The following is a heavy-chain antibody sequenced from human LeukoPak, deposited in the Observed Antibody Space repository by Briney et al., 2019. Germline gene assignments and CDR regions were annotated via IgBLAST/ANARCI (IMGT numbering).Heavy chain of an antibody. CDR1: GYSFTSYW. CDR3: ARPYYYDSSGYYFGAHYFDY. V-gene: IGHV5-51*01. CDR2: IYPGDSDT. Sequence: GESLKISCKGSGYSFTSYWIGWVRQMPGKGLEWMGIIYPGDSDTRYSPSFQGQVTISADKSISTAYLQWSSLKASDTAMCYCARPYYYDSSGYYFGAHYFDYWGQGTLVTVSS. D-gene: IGHD3-22*01. J-gene: IGHJ4*02.